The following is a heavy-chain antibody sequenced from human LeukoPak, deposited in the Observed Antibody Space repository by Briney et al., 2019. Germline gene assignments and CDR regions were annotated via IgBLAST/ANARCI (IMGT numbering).Heavy chain of an antibody. CDR3: AKDPLTTVTTRYFQH. V-gene: IGHV3-23*01. D-gene: IGHD4-17*01. CDR2: ISGSGGST. CDR1: GFXFSSYA. Sequence: PGGSLRLSCAASGFXFSSYAISWVRQAPGKGLEWVSHISGSGGSTYYADSVKGRFTISRDNSKSTLYLQMNSLRAEDTAVYYCAKDPLTTVTTRYFQHWGQGTLVTVSS. J-gene: IGHJ1*01.